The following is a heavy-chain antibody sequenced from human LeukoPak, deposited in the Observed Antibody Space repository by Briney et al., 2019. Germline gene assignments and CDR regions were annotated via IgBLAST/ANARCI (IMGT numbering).Heavy chain of an antibody. J-gene: IGHJ3*02. CDR2: IYPGDSDT. D-gene: IGHD4-23*01. CDR3: ARPMLGGNPDAFDI. V-gene: IGHV5-51*01. CDR1: GYNFTSYW. Sequence: GESLKISCKGSGYNFTSYWIGWVRQMPGKGLEWMGIIYPGDSDTRYSPSLRGQVTISADKSISTASVQWSSLKASDTAMYFCARPMLGGNPDAFDIWGQGTMVTVSS.